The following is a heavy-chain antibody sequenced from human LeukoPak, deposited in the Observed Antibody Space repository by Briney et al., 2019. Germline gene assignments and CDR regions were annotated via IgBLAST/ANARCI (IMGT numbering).Heavy chain of an antibody. CDR3: ARGGQLVLPFDY. V-gene: IGHV4-34*01. D-gene: IGHD6-13*01. CDR1: GGSFSGYY. Sequence: SETLSLTCAVYGGSFSGYYWSWIRQPPGKGLEWIGEINHSGCTNYNPSLKSRVTISVDTSKNQFSLKLSSVTAADTAVYYCARGGQLVLPFDYWGQGTLVTVSS. CDR2: INHSGCT. J-gene: IGHJ4*02.